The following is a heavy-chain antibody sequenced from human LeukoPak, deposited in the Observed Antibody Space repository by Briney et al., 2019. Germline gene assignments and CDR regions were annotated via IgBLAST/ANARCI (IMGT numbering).Heavy chain of an antibody. J-gene: IGHJ3*02. V-gene: IGHV1-8*03. CDR1: GYTFTSYD. CDR3: ARGRRITLYAFDI. Sequence: GASVKVSCKASGYTFTSYDINWVRQATGQGLEWMGWMNPNSGNTGYAQKFQGRVTITRKTSISTAYMELSSLRSEDTAVYYCARGRRITLYAFDIWGQGTMVTVSS. D-gene: IGHD3-9*01. CDR2: MNPNSGNT.